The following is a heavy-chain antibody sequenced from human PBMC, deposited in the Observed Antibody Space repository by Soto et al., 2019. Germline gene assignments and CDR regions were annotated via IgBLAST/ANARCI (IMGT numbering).Heavy chain of an antibody. D-gene: IGHD3-22*01. CDR2: IYHSGNT. CDR3: ARCCYYDSSGYYYPNWFDP. CDR1: GGSISSGGYS. J-gene: IGHJ5*02. V-gene: IGHV4-30-2*01. Sequence: QLQLQESGLGLVKPSQTLSLTCAVSGGSISSGGYSWSWVRQPPGKGLEWIGYIYHSGNTYYNPSLKSRVTISVGRSKNQFSLKLSSVTAADTAVYYCARCCYYDSSGYYYPNWFDPWGQGTLVTVSS.